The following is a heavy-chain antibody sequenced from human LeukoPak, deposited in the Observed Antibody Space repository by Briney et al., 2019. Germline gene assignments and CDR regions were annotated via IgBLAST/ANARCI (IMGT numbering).Heavy chain of an antibody. J-gene: IGHJ6*03. V-gene: IGHV1-69*05. CDR1: GGTFSSYA. D-gene: IGHD5-18*01. CDR2: IIPIFGTA. Sequence: SVKVSCKASGGTFSSYAISWVRQAPGQGLEWMGGIIPIFGTANYAQKFQGRVTITTDESTSTAYMELSSLRSDDTAVYYCARVEYSYGPGGYYYYYMDVWGKGTTVTVSS. CDR3: ARVEYSYGPGGYYYYYMDV.